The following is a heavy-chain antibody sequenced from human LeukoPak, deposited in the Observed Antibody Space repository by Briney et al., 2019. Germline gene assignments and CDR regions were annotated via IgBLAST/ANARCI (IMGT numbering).Heavy chain of an antibody. V-gene: IGHV4-59*01. J-gene: IGHJ3*02. CDR2: IYYSGST. Sequence: SETLSLTCTVAGGSISSYYWSWIRQPPGKGLQRIGYIYYSGSTNYNPSLKRRVTISLYTPQNQISLHLSPVTADVSAVYYCSRGSRLRAFDIWGQGTMVTVSS. D-gene: IGHD2-21*01. CDR3: SRGSRLRAFDI. CDR1: GGSISSYY.